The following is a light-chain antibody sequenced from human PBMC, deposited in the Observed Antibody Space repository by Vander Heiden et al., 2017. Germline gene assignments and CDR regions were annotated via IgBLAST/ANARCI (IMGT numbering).Light chain of an antibody. J-gene: IGKJ3*01. CDR1: QSVSSSY. CDR3: QHYGSSPLFT. Sequence: EIVLTQSPGTLSLSPGERATLSCRASQSVSSSYLTWYQQKPGQAPRLLIYGASSRATAIPDRFSGSGYGTDFTLTISRREPEDFAVYYCQHYGSSPLFTFGHGTKVDIK. V-gene: IGKV3-20*01. CDR2: GAS.